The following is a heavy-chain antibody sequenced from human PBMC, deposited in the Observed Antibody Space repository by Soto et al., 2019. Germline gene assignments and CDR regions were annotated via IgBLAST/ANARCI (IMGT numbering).Heavy chain of an antibody. Sequence: QVQLVQSGAEVKKPGSSVKVSCKASGGTFSSYTISCVRQAPGQGLVWMGRLIPILGIANDAQKFQGRVMITAHKSTSTAYMELSSLRSEDTAVYYCASSGDYDAFDIWGQGTMVTVSS. CDR2: LIPILGIA. D-gene: IGHD4-17*01. CDR3: ASSGDYDAFDI. V-gene: IGHV1-69*02. CDR1: GGTFSSYT. J-gene: IGHJ3*02.